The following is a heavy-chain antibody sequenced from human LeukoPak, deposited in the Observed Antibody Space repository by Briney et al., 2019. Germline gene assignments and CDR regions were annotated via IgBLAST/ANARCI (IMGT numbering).Heavy chain of an antibody. J-gene: IGHJ5*02. Sequence: PSETLSLTCTVSGGSISSYYWSWIRQPPGKGLEWVGYIYYSGSTNYNPSLKSRVTISVDTSKNQFSLKLSSVTAADTAVYYCARGGIVAPNWFDPWGQGTLVTVSS. CDR3: ARGGIVAPNWFDP. V-gene: IGHV4-59*01. CDR2: IYYSGST. D-gene: IGHD1-26*01. CDR1: GGSISSYY.